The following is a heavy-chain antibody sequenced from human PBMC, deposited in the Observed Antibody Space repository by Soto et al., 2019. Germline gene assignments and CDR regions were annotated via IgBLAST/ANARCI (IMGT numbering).Heavy chain of an antibody. CDR2: VNHAGTT. CDR1: GGSFSGFY. Sequence: KPSETLSLTCAVYGGSFSGFYWTWIRQPPVKGLEWIGEVNHAGTTKFNPSLKSRVTISVDTIKNHFSLNLTSVTAADTAVYYCARDSDDFWSGSRYGMDVWGQGTTVTVSS. CDR3: ARDSDDFWSGSRYGMDV. V-gene: IGHV4-34*01. D-gene: IGHD3-3*01. J-gene: IGHJ6*02.